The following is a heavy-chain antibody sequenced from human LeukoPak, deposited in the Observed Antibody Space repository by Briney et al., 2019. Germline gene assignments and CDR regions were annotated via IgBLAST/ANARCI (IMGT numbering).Heavy chain of an antibody. CDR2: IRYDGSNK. CDR1: GFTFSSYG. D-gene: IGHD6-19*01. V-gene: IGHV3-30*02. Sequence: GGSLRLSCAASGFTFSSYGMHWVRQAPGKGLEWVAFIRYDGSNKYYADSVKGRFTISRDNSKNTLYLQMNSLRAEDTAVYYCAKDRLAVAGSGDYYHMDVWGKGTTVTVSS. J-gene: IGHJ6*03. CDR3: AKDRLAVAGSGDYYHMDV.